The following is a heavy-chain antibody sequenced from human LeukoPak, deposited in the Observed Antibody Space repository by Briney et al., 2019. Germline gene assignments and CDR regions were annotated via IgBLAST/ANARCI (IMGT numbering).Heavy chain of an antibody. CDR3: ARTDETAPAEDFQH. J-gene: IGHJ1*01. CDR2: IYSGGST. CDR1: GFSVSSNY. Sequence: PGGSLRLSCAASGFSVSSNYMSWVRQAPGKGLEWVSVIYSGGSTYYADSVKGRFTISRDNSKNTLYPQMKSLRAEDTAVYYCARTDETAPAEDFQHWGQGTLVTVSS. V-gene: IGHV3-53*01. D-gene: IGHD2-21*02.